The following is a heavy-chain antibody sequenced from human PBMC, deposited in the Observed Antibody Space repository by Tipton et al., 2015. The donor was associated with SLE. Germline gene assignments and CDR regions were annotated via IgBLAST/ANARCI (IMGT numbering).Heavy chain of an antibody. CDR1: GFTVSTNY. V-gene: IGHV3-66*01. CDR2: IFSGGSI. J-gene: IGHJ4*02. CDR3: ARDNAEMATTGHFDY. Sequence: GSLRLSCVASGFTVSTNYMSWVRQAPGKGLEWVSVIFSGGSIYHADSVQGRFIISRDNSKNTLHLQMSSLRAEDTAVYYCARDNAEMATTGHFDYWGQGTLVTVSS. D-gene: IGHD5-24*01.